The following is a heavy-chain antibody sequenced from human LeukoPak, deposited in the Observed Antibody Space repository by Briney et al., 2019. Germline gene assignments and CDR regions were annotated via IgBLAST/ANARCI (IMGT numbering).Heavy chain of an antibody. CDR1: GYTFTGYY. Sequence: ASVKVSCKASGYTFTGYYMHWVRQAPGQGLERMGWINPNSGGTNYAQKFQGRVTMTRDTSISTAYMELSRLRSDDTAVYYCARDSSGLYYYYYYYMDVWGKGTTVTVSS. J-gene: IGHJ6*03. V-gene: IGHV1-2*02. D-gene: IGHD3-22*01. CDR3: ARDSSGLYYYYYYYMDV. CDR2: INPNSGGT.